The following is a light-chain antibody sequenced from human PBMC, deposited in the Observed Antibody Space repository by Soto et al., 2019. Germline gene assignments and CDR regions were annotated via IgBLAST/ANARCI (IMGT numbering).Light chain of an antibody. V-gene: IGLV1-44*01. Sequence: QSVLTQPPSVSGAPGLRVTISCSGSDSDIGTNAVNWYQHLPGVAPKLLIYSNNQRPSGVPGRFSASTSGTSASLAISGLQSEDEGDYYCATWDDTVHGPMFGGGTKVTVL. CDR3: ATWDDTVHGPM. CDR2: SNN. J-gene: IGLJ3*02. CDR1: DSDIGTNA.